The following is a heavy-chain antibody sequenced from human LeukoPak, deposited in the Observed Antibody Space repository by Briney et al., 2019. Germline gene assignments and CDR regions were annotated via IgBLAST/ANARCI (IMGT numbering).Heavy chain of an antibody. CDR1: GGTFSSYA. V-gene: IGHV1-69*05. J-gene: IGHJ6*03. CDR3: ARGYYDSSGYYYYYYYMDV. CDR2: IIPIFGTA. D-gene: IGHD3-22*01. Sequence: SVKVSXKASGGTFSSYAISWVRQAPGQGLEWMGRIIPIFGTANYAQKFQGRVTITTDESTSTAYMELSSLRSEDTAVYYCARGYYDSSGYYYYYYYMDVWGTGTTVTVSS.